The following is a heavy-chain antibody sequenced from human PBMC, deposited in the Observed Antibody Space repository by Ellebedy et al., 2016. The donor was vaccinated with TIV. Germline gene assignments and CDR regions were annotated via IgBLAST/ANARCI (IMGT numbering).Heavy chain of an antibody. J-gene: IGHJ3*02. D-gene: IGHD2-15*01. V-gene: IGHV1-2*02. CDR1: GYTFTGYY. CDR3: AREAVARGTFDI. Sequence: ASVKVSCKASGYTFTGYYMHWVRQAPGQGLEWMGWINPNSGGTNYAQKFQGRVTMTRDTSISTAYMELSSPRSEDTAVYYCAREAVARGTFDIWGQGTMVTVSS. CDR2: INPNSGGT.